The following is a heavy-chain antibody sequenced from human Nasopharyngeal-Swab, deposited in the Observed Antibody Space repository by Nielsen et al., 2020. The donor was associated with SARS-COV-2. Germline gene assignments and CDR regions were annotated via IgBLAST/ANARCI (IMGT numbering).Heavy chain of an antibody. Sequence: SLKISCAASGFTFDDYAMHWVRQAPGKGLEWVSGISWNSGSIGYADSVKGRFTISRDNAKNSLYLQMNSLRAEDTALYYCAKDPRYNWNDGWYYFDYWGQGTPVTVSS. CDR2: ISWNSGSI. J-gene: IGHJ4*02. V-gene: IGHV3-9*01. D-gene: IGHD1-1*01. CDR1: GFTFDDYA. CDR3: AKDPRYNWNDGWYYFDY.